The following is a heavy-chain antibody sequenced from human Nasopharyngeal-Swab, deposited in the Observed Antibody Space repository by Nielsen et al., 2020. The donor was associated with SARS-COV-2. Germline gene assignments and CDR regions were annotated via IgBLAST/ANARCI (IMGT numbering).Heavy chain of an antibody. CDR2: ISYDGTRE. Sequence: GESLKISCAASGFTFTDYGMHWVRQAPGKGLEWVALISYDGTREFSADSVKGRFTISRDNSKNTLYLQMNSLRAEDTAVYYCASLASGCYCPYYWGQGTLVTVSS. V-gene: IGHV3-30*03. CDR1: GFTFTDYG. J-gene: IGHJ4*02. D-gene: IGHD1-26*01. CDR3: ASLASGCYCPYY.